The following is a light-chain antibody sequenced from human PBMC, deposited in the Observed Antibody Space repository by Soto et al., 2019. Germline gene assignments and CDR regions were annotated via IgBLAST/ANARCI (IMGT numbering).Light chain of an antibody. CDR2: AAS. Sequence: IHMTLSPSSMSASVGCRVTIICWASQSVGTWVAWYQQKPGRAPKLLIYAASSLQSGVPSRFSGSGYGTDFTLTISSLQPEDFATYYCQQNYGTPITFGQGTRLEIK. J-gene: IGKJ5*01. V-gene: IGKV1-39*01. CDR3: QQNYGTPIT. CDR1: QSVGTW.